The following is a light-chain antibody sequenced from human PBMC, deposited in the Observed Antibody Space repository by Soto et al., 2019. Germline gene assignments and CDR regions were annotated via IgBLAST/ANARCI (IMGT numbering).Light chain of an antibody. CDR3: LQYYATPQT. CDR2: WAS. V-gene: IGKV4-1*01. Sequence: DIVMTQSPDSLAVSLGERATINCKSSQSVLYSPNNKNYLAWYQHKPGQPPKLLIYWASTRESGVPDRFSGSGSGTDFTLTNTSLQAEDVAVYYCLQYYATPQTFGQGTKVEIK. CDR1: QSVLYSPNNKNY. J-gene: IGKJ1*01.